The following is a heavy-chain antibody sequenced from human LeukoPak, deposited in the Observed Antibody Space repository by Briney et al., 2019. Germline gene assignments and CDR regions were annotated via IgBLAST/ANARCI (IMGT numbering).Heavy chain of an antibody. CDR2: INPNSGGT. Sequence: GASVKVSCKASGYTFTGYYMHWVRQAPGQGLEWMGWINPNSGGTNYAQKFQGRVTMTRDTSISTVYMELSRLRYDDTAVYYCARDGWYTFYMDVWGKGTTVTVSS. V-gene: IGHV1-2*02. CDR3: ARDGWYTFYMDV. D-gene: IGHD6-19*01. J-gene: IGHJ6*03. CDR1: GYTFTGYY.